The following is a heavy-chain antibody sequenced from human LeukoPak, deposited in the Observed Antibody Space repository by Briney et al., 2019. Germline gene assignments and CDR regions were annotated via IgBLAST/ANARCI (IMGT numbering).Heavy chain of an antibody. CDR2: ISSSSSYI. J-gene: IGHJ4*02. D-gene: IGHD6-13*01. V-gene: IGHV3-21*01. Sequence: GGSLRLSRAASGFTFSSYSMNWVRQAPGKGLEWVSSISSSSSYIYYADSVKGRFTISRDNAKNSLYLQMNSLRAEDTAVYYCARDGGSWYPALGYWGQGTLVTVSS. CDR1: GFTFSSYS. CDR3: ARDGGSWYPALGY.